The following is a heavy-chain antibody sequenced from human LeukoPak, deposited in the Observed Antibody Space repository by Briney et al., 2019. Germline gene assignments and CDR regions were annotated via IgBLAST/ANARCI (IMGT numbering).Heavy chain of an antibody. CDR3: ARLEDYVLEY. CDR1: GVSTGTYY. J-gene: IGHJ4*02. D-gene: IGHD4-17*01. V-gene: IGHV4-59*08. CDR2: INYRGTT. Sequence: PSETLTLTCSVSGVSTGTYYWSWVRQPPGKVLEWIGYINYRGTTSYNPSLKSRVTISVDTSKNQFFLNLRSATAADTAVYYCARLEDYVLEYWGLGTLVTVSS.